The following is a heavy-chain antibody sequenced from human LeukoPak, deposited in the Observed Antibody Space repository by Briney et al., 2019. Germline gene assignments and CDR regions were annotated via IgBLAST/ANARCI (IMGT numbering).Heavy chain of an antibody. V-gene: IGHV1-2*06. Sequence: GASVKVSCKASGYTFTGYYMDWVRQAPGQGLEWMGRINPNSGGTNYAQKFQGRVTMTRDTSISTAYMELSRLRSDDTAVHYCAREDNLGSGSSPIDYWGQGTLVTVSS. CDR2: INPNSGGT. CDR3: AREDNLGSGSSPIDY. J-gene: IGHJ4*02. CDR1: GYTFTGYY. D-gene: IGHD6-19*01.